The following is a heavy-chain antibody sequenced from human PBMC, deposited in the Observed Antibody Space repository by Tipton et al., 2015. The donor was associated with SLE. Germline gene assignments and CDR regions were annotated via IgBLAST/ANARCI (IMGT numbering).Heavy chain of an antibody. CDR1: GGSISSSSYY. Sequence: TLSLTCIVSGGSISSSSYYWGWIRQPPGKGLEWIGGIYYTSGNAYYNPSLKSRVTISLDTSKNQFSLKMTSVTAADTAVYYCARERSNDALDIWGQGTMVTVSS. V-gene: IGHV4-39*07. CDR3: ARERSNDALDI. CDR2: IYYTSGNA. J-gene: IGHJ3*02. D-gene: IGHD1-26*01.